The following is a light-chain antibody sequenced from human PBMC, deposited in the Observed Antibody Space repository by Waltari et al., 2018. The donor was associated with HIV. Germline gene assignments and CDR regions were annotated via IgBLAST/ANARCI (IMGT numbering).Light chain of an antibody. Sequence: SNVLTQPPPVSVAPGQTARITCGGNNIGSKSAHWYQQKPGQAPGVVVFDDSDRPSGIPERFSGSNAANPATLTISTVEAGDEADYYCQVWDSRRDWVFGGGTKLTVL. CDR2: DDS. J-gene: IGLJ3*02. V-gene: IGLV3-21*02. CDR3: QVWDSRRDWV. CDR1: NIGSKS.